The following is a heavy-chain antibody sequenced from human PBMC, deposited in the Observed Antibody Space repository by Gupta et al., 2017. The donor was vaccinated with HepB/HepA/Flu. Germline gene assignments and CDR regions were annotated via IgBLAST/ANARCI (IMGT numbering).Heavy chain of an antibody. V-gene: IGHV3-21*01. Sequence: EVQLVESGGGLVKPGGSLRLSCAASGFTFSSYSMNWVRQAPGKGLEWVSSISSSSSYIYYADSVKGRFTISRDNAKNSLYLQMNSLRAEDTAVYYCARDTPCSSTSCDFDYWGQGTLVTVSS. J-gene: IGHJ4*02. D-gene: IGHD2-2*01. CDR1: GFTFSSYS. CDR2: ISSSSSYI. CDR3: ARDTPCSSTSCDFDY.